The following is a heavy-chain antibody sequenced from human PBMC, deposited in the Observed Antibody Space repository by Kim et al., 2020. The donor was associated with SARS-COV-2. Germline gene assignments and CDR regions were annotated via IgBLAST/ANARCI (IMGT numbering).Heavy chain of an antibody. CDR1: GFTFGSYV. D-gene: IGHD1-1*01. Sequence: GGSLRLSCAASGFTFGSYVMNWVRQAPGMGLEWVSYISSSGTAIYYADSVKGRFTISRDNAKNSLYLQMNSLRDEDTAVYYCARSWNIDYWGQGTLVTVSS. CDR3: ARSWNIDY. CDR2: ISSSGTAI. J-gene: IGHJ4*02. V-gene: IGHV3-48*02.